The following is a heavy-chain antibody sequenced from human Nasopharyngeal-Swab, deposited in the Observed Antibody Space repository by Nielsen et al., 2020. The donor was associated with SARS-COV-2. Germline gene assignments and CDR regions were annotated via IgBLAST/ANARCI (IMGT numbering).Heavy chain of an antibody. CDR1: GFTFSVYY. D-gene: IGHD3-9*01. CDR2: ISNSGTTI. Sequence: GESLKISCAASGFTFSVYYMGWIRHAPGKGLEWVSYISNSGTTIQYVDSVKGRFTISRDNAKNSLYLQMNSLRSEDTAVYYCARYVDYDILTGYYYYGMDVWGQGTTVTVSS. V-gene: IGHV3-11*04. CDR3: ARYVDYDILTGYYYYGMDV. J-gene: IGHJ6*02.